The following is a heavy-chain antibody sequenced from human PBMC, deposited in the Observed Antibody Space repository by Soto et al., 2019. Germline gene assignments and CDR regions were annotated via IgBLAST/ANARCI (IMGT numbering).Heavy chain of an antibody. J-gene: IGHJ4*02. D-gene: IGHD4-17*01. CDR1: GFTFSSYG. Sequence: QVQLVESGGGVVQPGRSLRLSCAASGFTFSSYGMHWVRQAPGKGLEWVAVISYDGSNNYYADSVKGRFTISRDNSKNTLYLQMNSLRAEDTAVYYCAKDTLRQTVITLDYWGQGTLVTVSS. CDR3: AKDTLRQTVITLDY. V-gene: IGHV3-30*18. CDR2: ISYDGSNN.